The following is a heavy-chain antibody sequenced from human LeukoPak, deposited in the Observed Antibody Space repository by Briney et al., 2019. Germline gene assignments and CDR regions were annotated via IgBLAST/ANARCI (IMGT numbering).Heavy chain of an antibody. V-gene: IGHV4-34*01. D-gene: IGHD5-18*01. J-gene: IGHJ6*02. CDR1: GGSFSGYY. CDR3: ASRGYSYGYVGYYYGMDV. Sequence: SETLSLTCAVYGGSFSGYYWSWIRQPPGKGLEWIGEINHSGSTNYNPSLKSRVTISVDTSKNQFSLKLSSVTAADTAVYYCASRGYSYGYVGYYYGMDVWGQGTTVTVSS. CDR2: INHSGST.